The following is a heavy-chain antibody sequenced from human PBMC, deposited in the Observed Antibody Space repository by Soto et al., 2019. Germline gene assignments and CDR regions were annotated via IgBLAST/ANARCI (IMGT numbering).Heavy chain of an antibody. D-gene: IGHD6-6*01. CDR3: ARRTRIAARQNYYYYGMDV. CDR2: ISGSGYST. J-gene: IGHJ6*02. V-gene: IGHV3-23*01. CDR1: GFTFSSNA. Sequence: GGSLRLSCAASGFTFSSNAMSWVRQAPGKGLEWVTAISGSGYSTYYADSVKGRFTISADKSISTAYLQWSSLKASDTAMYYCARRTRIAARQNYYYYGMDVWGQGTTVTVSS.